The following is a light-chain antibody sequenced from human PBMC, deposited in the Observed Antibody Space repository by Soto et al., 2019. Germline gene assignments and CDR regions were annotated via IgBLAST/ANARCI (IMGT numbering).Light chain of an antibody. V-gene: IGKV1-5*01. J-gene: IGKJ1*01. CDR3: QQYNRHSEWT. CDR2: DAS. Sequence: DIQMTQSPSTLSASVGDRVTITCRASQTISSWLAWYQQKPGKAPKLLIYDASSLESGVPSRFSGSGSGTVFTLTIRNLQPDDFATYYCQQYNRHSEWTFGQWTKVEIK. CDR1: QTISSW.